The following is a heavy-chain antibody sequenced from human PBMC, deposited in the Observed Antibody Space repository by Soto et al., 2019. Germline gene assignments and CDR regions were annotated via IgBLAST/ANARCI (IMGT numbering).Heavy chain of an antibody. CDR1: GDIVASYG. V-gene: IGHV1-18*01. Sequence: ASVKASCKASGDIVASYGITWARQAPGQGLEFMGFISPYNGDTDYAQNLQGRVTMTTDTSTSTAYMELRSLRSDDTAVYYCARGNRYYYYGMDVWGQGTTVTSPQ. CDR3: ARGNRYYYYGMDV. CDR2: ISPYNGDT. J-gene: IGHJ6*01.